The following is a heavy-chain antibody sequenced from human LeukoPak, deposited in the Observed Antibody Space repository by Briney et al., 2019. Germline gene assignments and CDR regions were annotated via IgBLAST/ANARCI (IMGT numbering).Heavy chain of an antibody. V-gene: IGHV4-31*03. CDR1: GGSISSGGYY. Sequence: SQTLSLTCTVSGGSISSGGYYWSWIRQHPGKGLEWIGYIYYSGSTYYNPSLKSRVTISVDTSKNQFSLKLSSVTAADTAVYYRARIGVQVGGIVVVPAATRRGWFDPWGQGTLVTVSS. J-gene: IGHJ5*02. CDR2: IYYSGST. D-gene: IGHD2-2*01. CDR3: ARIGVQVGGIVVVPAATRRGWFDP.